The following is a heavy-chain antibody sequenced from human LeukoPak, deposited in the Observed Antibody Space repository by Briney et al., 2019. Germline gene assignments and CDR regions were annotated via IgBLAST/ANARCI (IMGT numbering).Heavy chain of an antibody. CDR2: IYYSGST. CDR3: ARDRGSGSYYKDPYYHGMDV. Sequence: PSETLSLTCTVSGGSISSYYWSWIRQPPGKGLEWIGYIYYSGSTNYNPSLKSRVTISVDTSKNQFSLKLSSVTAADTAVYYCARDRGSGSYYKDPYYHGMDVWGQGTTVTVSS. V-gene: IGHV4-59*01. D-gene: IGHD3-10*01. CDR1: GGSISSYY. J-gene: IGHJ6*02.